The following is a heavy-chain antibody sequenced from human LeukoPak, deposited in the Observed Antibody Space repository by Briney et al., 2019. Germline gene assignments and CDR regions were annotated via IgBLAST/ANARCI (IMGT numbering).Heavy chain of an antibody. J-gene: IGHJ4*02. CDR2: ISGSGDST. Sequence: GGSLRLSCAASGFTFSDYVMSWVRQAPGKGLEWVSAISGSGDSTYYSDSVKARFTSSRDNSRNTLYLQIHSLRAGDTAIYYCASSIVRGGYGDYDYWGQGTQVIVSS. D-gene: IGHD3-10*01. CDR3: ASSIVRGGYGDYDY. V-gene: IGHV3-23*01. CDR1: GFTFSDYV.